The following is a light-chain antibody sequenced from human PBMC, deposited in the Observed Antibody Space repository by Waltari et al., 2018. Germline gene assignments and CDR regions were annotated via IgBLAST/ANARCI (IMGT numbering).Light chain of an antibody. CDR1: QGVWRV. V-gene: IGKV3-20*01. CDR2: DAS. Sequence: SCRGSQGVWRVFARYQQKTGPASRFLIYDASSRGTGIPDRFSGSGSETDFSLTISRLEPEDFAVYYCQKYGTLPATFGQGTKVGIK. CDR3: QKYGTLPAT. J-gene: IGKJ1*01.